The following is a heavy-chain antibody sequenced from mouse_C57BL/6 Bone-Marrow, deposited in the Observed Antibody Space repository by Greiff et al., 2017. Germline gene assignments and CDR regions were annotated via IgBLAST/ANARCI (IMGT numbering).Heavy chain of an antibody. J-gene: IGHJ4*01. D-gene: IGHD2-10*02. CDR1: GYTFTSYG. CDR3: ARRYGNPYAMDY. Sequence: VQLQESGAELARPGASVKLSCKASGYTFTSYGISWVKQRTGQGLEWIGEIYPRSGNTYYNEKFKGKATLTADKSSSTAYMELRSLTSEDSAVYFCARRYGNPYAMDYWGQGTSVTVSS. V-gene: IGHV1-81*01. CDR2: IYPRSGNT.